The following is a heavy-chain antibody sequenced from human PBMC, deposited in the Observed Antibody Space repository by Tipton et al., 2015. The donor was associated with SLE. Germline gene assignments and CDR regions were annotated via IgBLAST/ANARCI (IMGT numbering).Heavy chain of an antibody. D-gene: IGHD6-13*01. V-gene: IGHV3-21*01. CDR3: ASMYSSNWPFDY. J-gene: IGHJ4*02. CDR2: ISSSSSYI. Sequence: GSLRLSCAASGFTFSSYSMNWVRQAPGKGLEWVSSISSSSSYIYYADSVKGRFTISRDNAKNSLYLQMNSLRAEDTAVYYCASMYSSNWPFDYWGQGTLGTVSS. CDR1: GFTFSSYS.